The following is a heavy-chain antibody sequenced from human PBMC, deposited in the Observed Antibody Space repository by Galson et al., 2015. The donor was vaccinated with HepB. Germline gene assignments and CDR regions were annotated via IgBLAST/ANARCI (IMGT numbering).Heavy chain of an antibody. CDR3: AKDRDGGPDFDY. D-gene: IGHD4-23*01. CDR1: GFTFSRYG. CDR2: ISYDGSNK. J-gene: IGHJ4*02. Sequence: SLRLSCAASGFTFSRYGMHWVRQAPGKGLEWVAVISYDGSNKYYADSVKGRFTISRDNSKNTLYLQMNSLRAEDTAVYYCAKDRDGGPDFDYWGQGTLVTVSS. V-gene: IGHV3-30*18.